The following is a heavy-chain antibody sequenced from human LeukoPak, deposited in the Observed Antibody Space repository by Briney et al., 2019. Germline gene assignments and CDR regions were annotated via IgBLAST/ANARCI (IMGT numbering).Heavy chain of an antibody. J-gene: IGHJ4*02. CDR2: IYYSGTT. Sequence: SETLSLTCTVSGGSMSSYYWNWIRQPPGKGLEWIGYIYYSGTTNYNPSLKSRVSMSVDTSKNQFSLKLSSVTAADTAVYCCARKRGFVYSSSSEFIYWGQGTLVTVSS. CDR3: ARKRGFVYSSSSEFIY. D-gene: IGHD6-6*01. CDR1: GGSMSSYY. V-gene: IGHV4-59*12.